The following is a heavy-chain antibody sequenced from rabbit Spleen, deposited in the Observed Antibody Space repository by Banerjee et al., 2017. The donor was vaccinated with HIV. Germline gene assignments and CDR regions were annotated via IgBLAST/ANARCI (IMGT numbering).Heavy chain of an antibody. CDR3: ARDRDTAGNIGPFNL. CDR2: IRASRGST. J-gene: IGHJ4*01. CDR1: GFSFSSNYY. D-gene: IGHD4-2*01. Sequence: QEQLEESGGDLVKPEGSLTLTCTASGFSFSSNYYMCWVRQAPGKGLELIACIRASRGSTWYASWAKGRFTISKRPSLNTVTLQLNSLTAADTATYFCARDRDTAGNIGPFNLWGPGTLVTVS. V-gene: IGHV1S43*01.